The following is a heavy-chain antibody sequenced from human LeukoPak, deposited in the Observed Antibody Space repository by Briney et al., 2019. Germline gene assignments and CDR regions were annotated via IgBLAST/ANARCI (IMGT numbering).Heavy chain of an antibody. CDR3: ARYDSRGSASTRFDY. D-gene: IGHD3-16*01. CDR2: IYGTGST. CDR1: GYSLGKNYY. V-gene: IGHV4-38-2*01. J-gene: IGHJ4*02. Sequence: SETLSLTCAVSGYSLGKNYYWGWIRKPPGKGLEWIGRIYGTGSTSYNPSLMNRVTMSVDTSKNHFSLKLTSVTAADTAVYYCARYDSRGSASTRFDYWGQGILVTISS.